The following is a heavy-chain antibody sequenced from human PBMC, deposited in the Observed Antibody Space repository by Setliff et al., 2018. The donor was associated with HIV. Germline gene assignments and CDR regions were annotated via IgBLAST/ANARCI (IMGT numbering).Heavy chain of an antibody. Sequence: PSETLSLTCTVSGGSFSSYHWSWIRQPAGKGLEWIGRIHTSGSTNYNPSLKSRVTISVDTSKNQFSLNLSSVTAADTAIYYCARDWGYIAATPDYWGQGTRVTVSS. D-gene: IGHD5-12*01. J-gene: IGHJ4*02. CDR1: GGSFSSYH. CDR3: ARDWGYIAATPDY. CDR2: IHTSGST. V-gene: IGHV4-4*07.